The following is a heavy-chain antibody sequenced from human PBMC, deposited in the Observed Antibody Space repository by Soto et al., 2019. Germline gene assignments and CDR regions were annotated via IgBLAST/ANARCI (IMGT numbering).Heavy chain of an antibody. D-gene: IGHD1-7*01. CDR2: IFSNDEK. Sequence: QVTLKESGPVLVKPTETLTLTCTVSGFSLSNARMGVSWIRQPPGKALEWLAHIFSNDEKSYSTSLKTRLTISKDTSKSQVVLTMTNMDPVDTATYYCARRHSGGPTGTTPNWFDPWGQGTLVTVSS. CDR1: GFSLSNARMG. V-gene: IGHV2-26*01. J-gene: IGHJ5*02. CDR3: ARRHSGGPTGTTPNWFDP.